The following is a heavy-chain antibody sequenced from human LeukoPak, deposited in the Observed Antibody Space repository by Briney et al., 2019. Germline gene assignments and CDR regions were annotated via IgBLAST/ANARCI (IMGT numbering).Heavy chain of an antibody. CDR2: ISYDGSNK. CDR3: ARDDAPGYYVILPVFSGFDP. D-gene: IGHD3-9*01. V-gene: IGHV3-30*04. Sequence: GRSLRLSCAASGFTFSSYAMHWVRQAPGKGLEWVAVISYDGSNKYYADSVKGRFTISRDNSKNTLYLQMNSLRAEDAAVYYCARDDAPGYYVILPVFSGFDPWGQGTLVTVSS. J-gene: IGHJ5*02. CDR1: GFTFSSYA.